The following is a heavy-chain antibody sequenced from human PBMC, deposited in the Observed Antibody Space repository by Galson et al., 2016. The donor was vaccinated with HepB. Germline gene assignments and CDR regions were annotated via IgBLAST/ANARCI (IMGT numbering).Heavy chain of an antibody. CDR3: ARLNHVFTRRRLSGWFDP. D-gene: IGHD1-14*01. CDR2: ISTRGTII. V-gene: IGHV3-11*01. CDR1: GFTFSDYY. Sequence: SLRLSCAASGFTFSDYYMAWIRQAPGKGLEWVSSISTRGTIIYYADSVKGRFAISRDDAKNSLFLQMDSPRAEDTAVYYCARLNHVFTRRRLSGWFDPWGQGALVTVSS. J-gene: IGHJ5*02.